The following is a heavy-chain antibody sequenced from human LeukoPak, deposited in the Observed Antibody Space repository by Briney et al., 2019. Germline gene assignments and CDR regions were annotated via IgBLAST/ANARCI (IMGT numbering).Heavy chain of an antibody. J-gene: IGHJ4*02. Sequence: GGSLRLSCAASGFTFSSYAMSWVRQAPGKGLEWVSAISGSGGSTYYADAVKGRFAISRDNYKSTLYLQMNSLRAEDTAMYYCVKDFGRNLGGPGYWGRGTLVTVSS. D-gene: IGHD3-10*01. CDR2: ISGSGGST. V-gene: IGHV3-23*01. CDR1: GFTFSSYA. CDR3: VKDFGRNLGGPGY.